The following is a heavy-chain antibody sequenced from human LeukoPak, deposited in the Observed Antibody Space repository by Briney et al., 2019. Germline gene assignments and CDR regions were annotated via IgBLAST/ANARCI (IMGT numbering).Heavy chain of an antibody. CDR1: GYTFTGYY. J-gene: IGHJ5*02. D-gene: IGHD6-13*01. V-gene: IGHV1-2*04. Sequence: ASVKVSCKASGYTFTGYYMHWVRQAPGQGLEWMGWINPNSGGTNYAQKFQGWVTMTRDTSISTAYMELSRLRSDDTAVYYCARDYVAAAGTSDNWFDPWGQGTLVTVSS. CDR3: ARDYVAAAGTSDNWFDP. CDR2: INPNSGGT.